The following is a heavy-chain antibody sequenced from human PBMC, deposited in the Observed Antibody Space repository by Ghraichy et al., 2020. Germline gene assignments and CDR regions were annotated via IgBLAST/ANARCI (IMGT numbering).Heavy chain of an antibody. CDR3: ARGGFGGATLYYYYGMDV. CDR2: ISAYNGNT. D-gene: IGHD1-26*01. CDR1: GYTFTSYG. J-gene: IGHJ6*02. Sequence: ASVKVSCKASGYTFTSYGISWVRQAPGQGLEWMGWISAYNGNTNYAQKLQGRVTMTTDTSTGTAYMELRSLRSDDTAVYYCARGGFGGATLYYYYGMDVWGQGTTVTVSS. V-gene: IGHV1-18*01.